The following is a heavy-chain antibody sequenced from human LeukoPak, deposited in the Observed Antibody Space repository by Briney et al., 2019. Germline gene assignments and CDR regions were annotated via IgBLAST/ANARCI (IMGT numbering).Heavy chain of an antibody. D-gene: IGHD4-17*01. V-gene: IGHV3-69-1*01. Sequence: PGGSLRLSCAASGFHFSAYDMHWVRQAPGEGLEWVAYFGHSGTIHYADSVRGRFTISRDNAKNSLHLQMNSLRADDTAVYYCAGYGDYPYWGQGTPVTVSS. CDR3: AGYGDYPY. CDR1: GFHFSAYD. CDR2: FGHSGTI. J-gene: IGHJ4*02.